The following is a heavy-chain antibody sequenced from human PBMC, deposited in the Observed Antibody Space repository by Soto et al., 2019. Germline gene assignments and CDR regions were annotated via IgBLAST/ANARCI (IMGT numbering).Heavy chain of an antibody. V-gene: IGHV3-33*01. Sequence: PGGSLRLSCAASGFTLSSYGMHWVRQAPGKGLEWVAVIWYDGSNKYYADSVKGRFTISRDNSKTTLYLQMNSLRAEDTAVYYCARDEGVLRFLEWRYYGMDVWGQGTTVTVSS. J-gene: IGHJ6*02. CDR1: GFTLSSYG. CDR2: IWYDGSNK. D-gene: IGHD3-3*01. CDR3: ARDEGVLRFLEWRYYGMDV.